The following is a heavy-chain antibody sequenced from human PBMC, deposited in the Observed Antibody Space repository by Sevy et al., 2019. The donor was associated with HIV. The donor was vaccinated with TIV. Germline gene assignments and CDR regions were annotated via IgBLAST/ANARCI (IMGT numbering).Heavy chain of an antibody. Sequence: GGSLRLSCAASGLSVSDNYMNWVRQAPGKGLELVSVIYSDGRTYYPDSVKGRFSISRDNSKNTLYLHMKSLRPEDTAVDYCARDRYYDASGYYYYYNGMDVWGQGTTVTVSS. V-gene: IGHV3-66*01. D-gene: IGHD3-22*01. CDR3: ARDRYYDASGYYYYYNGMDV. J-gene: IGHJ6*02. CDR2: IYSDGRT. CDR1: GLSVSDNY.